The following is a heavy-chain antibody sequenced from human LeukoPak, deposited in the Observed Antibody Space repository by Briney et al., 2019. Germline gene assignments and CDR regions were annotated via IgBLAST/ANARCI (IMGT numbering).Heavy chain of an antibody. J-gene: IGHJ4*02. CDR2: INHSGST. V-gene: IGHV4-34*01. Sequence: PSETLSLTCAVYGGSFSGYYWSWIRQPPGKGLEWIGEINHSGSTNYNPSLKSRVTISVDTSKNQFSLKLSSVTAADTAVYYCASRGDFVDYWGQGTLVTVSS. CDR1: GGSFSGYY. CDR3: ASRGDFVDY. D-gene: IGHD2-21*02.